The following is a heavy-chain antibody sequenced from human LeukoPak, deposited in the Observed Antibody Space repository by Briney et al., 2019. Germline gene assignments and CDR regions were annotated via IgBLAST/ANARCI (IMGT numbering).Heavy chain of an antibody. D-gene: IGHD2-21*01. Sequence: GGSLRLSCAASGFTFSSYGMHWFRQAPGKGLEWVAVICYDGSDKSYADSVKGRFTISRDDSKDTVYLQMNSLRAEDTAVYYCAKGGHCGGGCCHILDDWGQGTLVTVSS. J-gene: IGHJ4*02. CDR1: GFTFSSYG. CDR3: AKGGHCGGGCCHILDD. V-gene: IGHV3-33*06. CDR2: ICYDGSDK.